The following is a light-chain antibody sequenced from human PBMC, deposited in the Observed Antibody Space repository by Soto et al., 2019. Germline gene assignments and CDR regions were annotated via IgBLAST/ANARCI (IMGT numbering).Light chain of an antibody. Sequence: DIQLTQSPSSLSASVGDRVTLACQASQDIARSLSWFQQKPGKAPNLLIYAASNLEAGVPSRFSAGGSGTNFSLIISSLQPQDIATYYRQQYHTFPYTFGRGTKL. CDR3: QQYHTFPYT. CDR1: QDIARS. CDR2: AAS. J-gene: IGKJ2*01. V-gene: IGKV1-33*01.